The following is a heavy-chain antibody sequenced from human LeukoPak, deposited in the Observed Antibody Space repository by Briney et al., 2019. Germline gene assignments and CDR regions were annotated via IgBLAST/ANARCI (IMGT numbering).Heavy chain of an antibody. CDR2: ICGSGGTT. CDR1: GFTFSSYA. V-gene: IGHV3-23*01. CDR3: AKVSSSSPDY. J-gene: IGHJ4*02. Sequence: GGSLRLSCAASGFTFSSYAMSWVRQAPGKGLERVSAICGSGGTTYYADSVKGRFTISRDNSKNTLYLQMNSLRAEDTAVYCCAKVSSSSPDYWGQGTLVTVSS. D-gene: IGHD6-13*01.